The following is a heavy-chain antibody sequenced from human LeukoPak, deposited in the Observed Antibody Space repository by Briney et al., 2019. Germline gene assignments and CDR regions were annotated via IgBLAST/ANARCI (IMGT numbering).Heavy chain of an antibody. CDR1: GFTVGDFA. CDR3: SRDSTWGAFDM. CDR2: IRSKDYGGKT. D-gene: IGHD2-2*01. V-gene: IGHV3-49*04. Sequence: PGGSLRLSCTASGFTVGDFAISWVSQAPGKWLGWVGFIRSKDYGGKTEYAASVKGRFTVSRDDSKSIAYLQMNSLKIEDTAVYYCSRDSTWGAFDMWGQGTMVTVSS. J-gene: IGHJ3*02.